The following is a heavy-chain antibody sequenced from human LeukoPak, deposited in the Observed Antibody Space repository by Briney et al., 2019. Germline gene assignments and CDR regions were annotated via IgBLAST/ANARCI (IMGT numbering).Heavy chain of an antibody. D-gene: IGHD6-13*01. Sequence: SETPSLTCAVYGGSFSGYYWSWIRQPPGKGLEWIGEINHSGSTNYNPSLKSRVTISVDTSKNQFSLELSSVTAADTAVYYCARRPTAKLAAAVDYWGQGTLVTVSS. J-gene: IGHJ4*02. CDR2: INHSGST. CDR3: ARRPTAKLAAAVDY. V-gene: IGHV4-34*01. CDR1: GGSFSGYY.